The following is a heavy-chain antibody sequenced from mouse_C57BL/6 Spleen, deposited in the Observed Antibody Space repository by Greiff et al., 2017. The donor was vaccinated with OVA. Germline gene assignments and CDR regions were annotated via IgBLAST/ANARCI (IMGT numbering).Heavy chain of an antibody. Sequence: EVKLQESGPELVKPGASVKISCKASGYSFTGYYMNWVKQSPEKSLEWIGEINPSTGGTTYNQKFKAKATLTVDKSSSTAYMQLKSLTSEDSAVYYCARNPDYGSSLDVWGTGTTVTVSS. D-gene: IGHD1-1*01. J-gene: IGHJ1*03. V-gene: IGHV1-42*01. CDR1: GYSFTGYY. CDR2: INPSTGGT. CDR3: ARNPDYGSSLDV.